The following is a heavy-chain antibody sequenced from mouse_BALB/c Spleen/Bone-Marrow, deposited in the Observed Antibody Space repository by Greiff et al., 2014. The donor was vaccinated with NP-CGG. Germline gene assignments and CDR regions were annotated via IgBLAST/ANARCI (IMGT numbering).Heavy chain of an antibody. CDR2: INPSNGGT. CDR1: GYTLTSYY. Sequence: QVQLQQSGAELVKPGDSVKLSCKTSGYTLTSYYMYWVKQRPGQGLEWIGEINPSNGGTNFNEKFKSKATLTVDKSSSTAYMQLSSLTSEDSAVYYCTRARLDAMDLWGQGTSFTVSS. V-gene: IGHV1S81*02. D-gene: IGHD3-1*01. J-gene: IGHJ4*01. CDR3: TRARLDAMDL.